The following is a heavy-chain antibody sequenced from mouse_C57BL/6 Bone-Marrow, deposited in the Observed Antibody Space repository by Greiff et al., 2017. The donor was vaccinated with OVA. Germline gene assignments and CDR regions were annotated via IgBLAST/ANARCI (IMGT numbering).Heavy chain of an antibody. J-gene: IGHJ4*01. CDR1: GYTFTDYN. CDR2: INPNNGGT. D-gene: IGHD3-2*02. Sequence: VQLQQSGPELVKPGASVKMSCKASGYTFTDYNMHWVKQSHGKSLEWIGYINPNNGGTSYNQKFKGKATLTVNKSSSTAYMELRSLTSEDSAVYYCADSSGYVGAMDYWGQGTSVTVSS. V-gene: IGHV1-22*01. CDR3: ADSSGYVGAMDY.